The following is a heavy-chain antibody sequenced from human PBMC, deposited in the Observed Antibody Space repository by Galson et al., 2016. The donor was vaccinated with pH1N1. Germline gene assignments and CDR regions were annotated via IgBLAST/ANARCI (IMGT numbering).Heavy chain of an antibody. CDR2: IDPSNGGT. V-gene: IGHV1-46*03. D-gene: IGHD7-27*01. Sequence: SVKVSCKASGYIFTRDYFHWVRQAPGQGLEWMGVIDPSNGGTTFAQKFQGLVTMIRDSSTSTVYMELSGLKSDDTAVYYCIRDLGRLRDFWGQGTLVTVSS. CDR3: IRDLGRLRDF. J-gene: IGHJ4*02. CDR1: GYIFTRDY.